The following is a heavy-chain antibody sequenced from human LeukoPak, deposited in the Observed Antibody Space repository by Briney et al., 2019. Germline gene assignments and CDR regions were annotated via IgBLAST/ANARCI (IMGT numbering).Heavy chain of an antibody. V-gene: IGHV3-21*01. CDR1: GFTFSSSA. Sequence: PGGSLRLSCAASGFTFSSSAMSWVRQVPGKGLEWVSSISSSSSYIYYADSVKGRFTISRDNAKNSLYLQMNSLRAEDTAVYYCARIEGYPNENTYYYGMDVWGQGTTVTVSS. CDR2: ISSSSSYI. J-gene: IGHJ6*02. CDR3: ARIEGYPNENTYYYGMDV. D-gene: IGHD5-18*01.